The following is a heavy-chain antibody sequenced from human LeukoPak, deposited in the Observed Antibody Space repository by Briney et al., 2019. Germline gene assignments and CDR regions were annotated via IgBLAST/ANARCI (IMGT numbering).Heavy chain of an antibody. V-gene: IGHV1-3*01. CDR2: INAGNGNT. Sequence: ASVKVSCKASGYTFTSYAMHWVRQAPGQRLEWMGWINAGNGNTKYPQKFQGRVTITRDTSASTAYMELSSLRSEDTAVYYCARDPSYYYGSGSYYDPWGQGTLVTVSS. CDR3: ARDPSYYYGSGSYYDP. CDR1: GYTFTSYA. J-gene: IGHJ5*02. D-gene: IGHD3-10*01.